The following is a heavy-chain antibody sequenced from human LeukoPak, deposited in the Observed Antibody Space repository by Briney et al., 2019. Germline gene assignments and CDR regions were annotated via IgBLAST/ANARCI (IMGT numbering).Heavy chain of an antibody. CDR3: ARESAYCGGDCLDY. V-gene: IGHV3-20*01. CDR1: GFTFDDYG. CDR2: INWNGGST. J-gene: IGHJ4*02. D-gene: IGHD2-21*02. Sequence: GGSLRLSCAASGFTFDDYGMSRVRQAPGKGLEWVSGINWNGGSTGYADSVKGRFTISRDNAKNSLYLQMNSLRAEDTALYHCARESAYCGGDCLDYWGQGTLVTVSS.